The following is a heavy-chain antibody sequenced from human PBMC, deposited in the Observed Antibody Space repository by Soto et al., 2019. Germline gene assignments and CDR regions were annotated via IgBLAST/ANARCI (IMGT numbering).Heavy chain of an antibody. CDR1: GGSITIGGYY. CDR3: ARGLNYYDNSGYYFDY. V-gene: IGHV4-31*03. J-gene: IGHJ4*02. D-gene: IGHD3-22*01. CDR2: IYYSGNT. Sequence: QVQLQESGPGLVKSSQTLSLTCSVSGGSITIGGYYWSWIRQHPGKGLEWIGYIYYSGNTYYNPSLRGRVTISVNTSKNQFSLKLNSMTAADTAVYYCARGLNYYDNSGYYFDYWGQGTLVTVSS.